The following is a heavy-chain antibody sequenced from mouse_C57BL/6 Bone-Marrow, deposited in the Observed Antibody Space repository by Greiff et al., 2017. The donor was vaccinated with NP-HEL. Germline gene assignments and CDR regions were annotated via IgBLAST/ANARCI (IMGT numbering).Heavy chain of an antibody. D-gene: IGHD1-1*01. J-gene: IGHJ1*03. CDR2: IHPNSGST. V-gene: IGHV1-64*01. Sequence: QVHVKQPGAELVKPGASVKLSCKASGYTFTSYWMHWVKQRPGQGLEWIGMIHPNSGSTNYNEKFKSKATLTVDNSSSTAYMQLSSLTSEDSAVYYCARKPYYYGSSYWYFDVWGTGTTVTVSS. CDR1: GYTFTSYW. CDR3: ARKPYYYGSSYWYFDV.